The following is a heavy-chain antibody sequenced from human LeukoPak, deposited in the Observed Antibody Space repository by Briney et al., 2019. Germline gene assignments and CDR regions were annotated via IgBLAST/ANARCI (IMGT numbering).Heavy chain of an antibody. J-gene: IGHJ3*02. Sequence: PSETLSLTCTVSGGSISSYYWSWIRQPPGKGREWIGYIYYSGSTNYNPSLKSRVTISVDTSKNQFSLKLSSVTAADTAVYYCAREGKGWAWAFDIWGQGTMVTVSS. CDR2: IYYSGST. CDR1: GGSISSYY. CDR3: AREGKGWAWAFDI. D-gene: IGHD2-15*01. V-gene: IGHV4-59*01.